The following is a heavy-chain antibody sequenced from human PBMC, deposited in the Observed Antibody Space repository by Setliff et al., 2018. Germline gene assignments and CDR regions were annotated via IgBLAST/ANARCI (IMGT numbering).Heavy chain of an antibody. J-gene: IGHJ3*02. CDR3: ARDGGGDSDAFDI. CDR1: GYSFSTYA. Sequence: ASVKVSCKASGYSFSTYATHWVRQAPGQGLEWMGRINPNSGGTNYAQKFQGRVTMTRDTSISTAYMELSRLTSDDTAVYFCARDGGGDSDAFDIWGQGTMVTVSS. CDR2: INPNSGGT. V-gene: IGHV1-2*06. D-gene: IGHD3-16*01.